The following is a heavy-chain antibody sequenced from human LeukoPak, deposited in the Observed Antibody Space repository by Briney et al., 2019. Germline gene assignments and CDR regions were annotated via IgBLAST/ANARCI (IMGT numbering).Heavy chain of an antibody. CDR2: ISNDGSNK. J-gene: IGHJ4*02. Sequence: PGGSLRLSCAASGFTFSSYGMHWVRQAPGKGLEWVAVISNDGSNKYYADSVKGRFTISRDNSKNTLYLQMNSLKAEDTAVYYCAKEGEGHITMMALLTRDLDYWGQGTLVTVSS. CDR3: AKEGEGHITMMALLTRDLDY. D-gene: IGHD3-22*01. CDR1: GFTFSSYG. V-gene: IGHV3-30*18.